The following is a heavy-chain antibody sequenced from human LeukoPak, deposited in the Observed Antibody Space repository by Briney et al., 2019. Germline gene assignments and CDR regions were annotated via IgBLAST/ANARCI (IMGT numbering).Heavy chain of an antibody. CDR3: ARVRGPGPYYDFWSGYRPFDY. D-gene: IGHD3-3*01. J-gene: IGHJ4*02. CDR2: ISAYNGNT. CDR1: GYTFTSYG. Sequence: GASVKVSCKASGYTFTSYGISWVRQAPGQGLEWMGWISAYNGNTNYAQKLQGRVTMTTDTSTSTAYMELRSLRSDDTAVYYCARVRGPGPYYDFWSGYRPFDYWGQGTLVTVSS. V-gene: IGHV1-18*01.